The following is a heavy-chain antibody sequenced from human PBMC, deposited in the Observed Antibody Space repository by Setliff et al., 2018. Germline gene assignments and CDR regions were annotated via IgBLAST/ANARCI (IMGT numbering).Heavy chain of an antibody. CDR1: GFSLSNARMG. CDR3: AHRRSYNSGGGAFDY. D-gene: IGHD3-22*01. CDR2: IFSNDEK. V-gene: IGHV2-26*01. J-gene: IGHJ4*02. Sequence: SGPTLVNPTETLTLTCTVSGFSLSNARMGVSWIRQPPGKALEWLAHIFSNDEKSYSTSLKSRLAITKDTSKNQVVLTMTNMDPVDTATYYCAHRRSYNSGGGAFDYWGQGTLVTAPQ.